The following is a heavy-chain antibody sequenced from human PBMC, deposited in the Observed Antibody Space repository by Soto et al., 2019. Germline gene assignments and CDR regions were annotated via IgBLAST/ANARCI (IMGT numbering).Heavy chain of an antibody. CDR3: ASMTTVTPPPDWYFDL. CDR1: GGSISSGGYS. J-gene: IGHJ2*01. CDR2: IYHSGST. Sequence: QLQLQESGSGLVKPSQTLSLTCAVSGGSISSGGYSWSWIRQPPGKGLEWIGYIYHSGSTYYNPSPKSRVTISVDRSKNQFSLKLSSVTAADTAVYYCASMTTVTPPPDWYFDLWGRGTLVTFSS. D-gene: IGHD4-17*01. V-gene: IGHV4-30-2*01.